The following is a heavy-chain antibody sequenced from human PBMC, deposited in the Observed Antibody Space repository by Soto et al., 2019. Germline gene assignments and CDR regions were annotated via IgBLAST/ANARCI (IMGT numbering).Heavy chain of an antibody. D-gene: IGHD3-3*01. CDR2: ISSSSSYI. Sequence: GGSLRLSCAASGFTFSSYSMDWVRQAPGKGLEWVSSISSSSSYIYYADSVKGRLTISRDNAKNSLYLQMNSLRAEDTAVYYCARDRGFLQWPSNFDYWGQGTLVTVSS. CDR3: ARDRGFLQWPSNFDY. V-gene: IGHV3-21*01. J-gene: IGHJ4*02. CDR1: GFTFSSYS.